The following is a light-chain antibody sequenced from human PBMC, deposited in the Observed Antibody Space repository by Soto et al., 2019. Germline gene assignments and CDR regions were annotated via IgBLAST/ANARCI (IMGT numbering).Light chain of an antibody. CDR1: RDISTW. J-gene: IGKJ2*01. V-gene: IGKV1D-12*01. Sequence: DIQMTQSPSSVSASVGDRVTITCRASRDISTWLAWYQQKPGKAPKLLIYGASNLQSGVPSRFSGRGSGPDFTLTISSLQPEDFGTYYCQQANSFPFIVAQGTKVDTK. CDR3: QQANSFPFI. CDR2: GAS.